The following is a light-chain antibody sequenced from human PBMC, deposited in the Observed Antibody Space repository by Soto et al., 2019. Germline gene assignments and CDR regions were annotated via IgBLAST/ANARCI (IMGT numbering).Light chain of an antibody. V-gene: IGLV1-47*02. Sequence: QSVLIQPPSASGTPGQTVTISCSGSTSNIGSDYVYWYQQLPGTAPKLLIYTDNQRPSGVPDRFSGSKSGTSGSLAISGLRYDDEAQYFCAAWDDSLQSVVFGGGTKVTVL. CDR2: TDN. CDR3: AAWDDSLQSVV. J-gene: IGLJ2*01. CDR1: TSNIGSDY.